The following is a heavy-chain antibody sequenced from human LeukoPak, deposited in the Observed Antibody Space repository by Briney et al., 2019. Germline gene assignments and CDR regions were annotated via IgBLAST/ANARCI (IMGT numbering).Heavy chain of an antibody. J-gene: IGHJ3*02. Sequence: GGSLRLSCAASGFTFSTYSMNWVRQAPGKGLEWVSYISYSSSAIYYADSVKGRFTISRDNAKNSLYLRMNSLRAEDTAVYYCARVRVRDYVWGSYPNDAFDIWGQGTMVTVSS. D-gene: IGHD3-16*02. CDR2: ISYSSSAI. CDR1: GFTFSTYS. CDR3: ARVRVRDYVWGSYPNDAFDI. V-gene: IGHV3-48*01.